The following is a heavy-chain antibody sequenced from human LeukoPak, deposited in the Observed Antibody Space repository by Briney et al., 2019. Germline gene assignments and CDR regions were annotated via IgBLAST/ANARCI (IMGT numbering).Heavy chain of an antibody. CDR2: IIPIFGTV. Sequence: ASVKVSCKASRDTFNRYTISWVRQAPGQGLEWMGGIIPIFGTVKYAQKFQDRVTITAAQSTSTAYMELSSLTSEDTAVYYCARWITYYYDNSGYYYFDYWGQGTLVTVSS. CDR3: ARWITYYYDNSGYYYFDY. D-gene: IGHD3-22*01. V-gene: IGHV1-69*13. J-gene: IGHJ4*02. CDR1: RDTFNRYT.